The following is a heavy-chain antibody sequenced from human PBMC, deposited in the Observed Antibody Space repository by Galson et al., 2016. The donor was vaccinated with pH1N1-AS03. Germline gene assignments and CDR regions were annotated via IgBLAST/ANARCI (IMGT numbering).Heavy chain of an antibody. Sequence: SVKVSCKASGYTFTNYGISWVRQAPGQGLEWMGWINVGSGNTKYSQKFQGRVTMTRDTSASTAYMELSSLTSDDTSVYYCARGFLEAVIDYWGQGSLVTVSS. CDR1: GYTFTNYG. J-gene: IGHJ4*02. CDR2: INVGSGNT. D-gene: IGHD3-3*01. CDR3: ARGFLEAVIDY. V-gene: IGHV1-18*01.